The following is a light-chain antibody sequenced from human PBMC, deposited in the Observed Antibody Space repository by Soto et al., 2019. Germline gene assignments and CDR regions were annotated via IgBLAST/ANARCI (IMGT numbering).Light chain of an antibody. CDR3: QQSYSTPPYT. Sequence: DIQMTQSPSSLSASVGDRVTITCRASQSISSYLNWYQQKPGKAPKLLIYAASSFQSGVPSRFSGRGSGTDFTLTISSLQPEDFATYYCQQSYSTPPYTFGQGTKLEI. CDR1: QSISSY. V-gene: IGKV1-39*01. CDR2: AAS. J-gene: IGKJ2*01.